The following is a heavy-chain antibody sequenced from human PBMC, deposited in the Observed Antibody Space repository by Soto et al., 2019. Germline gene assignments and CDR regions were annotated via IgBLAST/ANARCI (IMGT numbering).Heavy chain of an antibody. J-gene: IGHJ5*01. D-gene: IGHD3-10*01. Sequence: GGSLRLSCAASGFTFSTYAMNWVRQAPGKGLEWISSISSGSSYIYYAGSVKGRFTISRDNAKNSLFLQMNSLRADDTAVYYCARDILSGGAYPDSWGQGTKVTVSS. V-gene: IGHV3-21*01. CDR3: ARDILSGGAYPDS. CDR1: GFTFSTYA. CDR2: ISSGSSYI.